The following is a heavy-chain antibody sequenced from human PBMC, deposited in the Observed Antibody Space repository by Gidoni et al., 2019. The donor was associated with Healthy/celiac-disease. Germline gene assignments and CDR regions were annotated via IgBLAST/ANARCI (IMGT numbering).Heavy chain of an antibody. D-gene: IGHD6-6*01. V-gene: IGHV3-64*01. J-gene: IGHJ4*02. Sequence: FTISRDNSKNTLYLQMGSLRAEDMAVYYCARSDSSSSPPYFDYWGQGTLVTVSS. CDR3: ARSDSSSSPPYFDY.